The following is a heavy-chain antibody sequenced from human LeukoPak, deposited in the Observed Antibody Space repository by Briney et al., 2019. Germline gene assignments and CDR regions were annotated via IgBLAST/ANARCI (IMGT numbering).Heavy chain of an antibody. J-gene: IGHJ4*02. CDR2: ISGSGGSK. V-gene: IGHV3-23*01. Sequence: GGSLRLSCAASGFAFSKYAMSWVRQAPGKGLEWVSAISGSGGSKYYADSVKGRFTISRDNSKNTLYLQMNSLRAEDTAVYYCSVGRLVADYWGQGTLVTVSS. CDR1: GFAFSKYA. D-gene: IGHD3-9*01. CDR3: SVGRLVADY.